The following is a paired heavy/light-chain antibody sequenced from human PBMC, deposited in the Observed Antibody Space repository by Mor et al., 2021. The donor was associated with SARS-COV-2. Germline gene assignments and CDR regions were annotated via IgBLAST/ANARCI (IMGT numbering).Heavy chain of an antibody. CDR1: GGTFSSYT. J-gene: IGHJ4*02. D-gene: IGHD5-18*01. CDR3: ARDRSGIYSRGWYFDY. V-gene: IGHV1-69*08. Sequence: QVQLVQSGAEVKKPGSSVKVSCKASGGTFSSYTISWVRQAPGQGLEWMGRIIPILGIANYAQKFQGRVTITADKSTSTAYMELSSLRSEDTAVYYCARDRSGIYSRGWYFDYWGQGTLVTVSS. CDR2: IIPILGIA.
Light chain of an antibody. CDR2: GAS. CDR3: QQYGSSPD. CDR1: QSVSSSY. Sequence: EIVLTQSPGTLSLSPGERATLSCRASQSVSSSYLAWYQQKPGQAPRLLIYGASSRATGIPDRFSGSGSGTDFTLTISRLEPEDFAVYYCQQYGSSPDFGGGTKVEIK. J-gene: IGKJ4*01. V-gene: IGKV3-20*01.